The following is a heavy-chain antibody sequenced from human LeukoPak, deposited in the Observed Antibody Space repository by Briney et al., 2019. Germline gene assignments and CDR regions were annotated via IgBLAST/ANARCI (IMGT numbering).Heavy chain of an antibody. Sequence: ESGPTLVNPTQTLTLTCTFSGFSLSTSGMCVSWIRQPPGKALEWLARIDWGDDKYYSTSLKTRLTISKDTSKNQVVLTMTNMDPVDTATYYCARMRSGSYYKYYFDYWGQGTLVTVSS. CDR3: ARMRSGSYYKYYFDY. J-gene: IGHJ4*02. CDR1: GFSLSTSGMC. D-gene: IGHD1-26*01. CDR2: IDWGDDK. V-gene: IGHV2-70*11.